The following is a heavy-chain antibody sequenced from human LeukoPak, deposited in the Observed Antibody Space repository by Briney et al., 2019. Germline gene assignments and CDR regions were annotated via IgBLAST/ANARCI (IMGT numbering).Heavy chain of an antibody. CDR3: ARSEGRGLFYLFDY. CDR1: GFTFSSYW. V-gene: IGHV3-7*01. J-gene: IGHJ4*02. D-gene: IGHD3-3*01. CDR2: IKKDGSEK. Sequence: GGSLRLSCAASGFTFSSYWMSWVRQAPGKGLEWVANIKKDGSEKYYVGSVKGRFTISRDNAKNSLFLQMNSLRAEDTAVYYCARSEGRGLFYLFDYWGQGTLVTVSS.